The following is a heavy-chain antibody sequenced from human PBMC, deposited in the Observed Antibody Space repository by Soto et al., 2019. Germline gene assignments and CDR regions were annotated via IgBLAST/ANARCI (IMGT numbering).Heavy chain of an antibody. J-gene: IGHJ5*02. CDR3: ARDVGGEGSNYYESSGYYRPPSRWFDP. CDR1: GGSISSGGYY. CDR2: IYYSGST. Sequence: QVQLQESGPGLVKPSQTLSLTCTVSGGSISSGGYYWSWIRQHPGKGLEWIGYIYYSGSTYYKPSLQGRVNVSVDTSKNQFSLKLSSVTAADTAVYYCARDVGGEGSNYYESSGYYRPPSRWFDPWGQGTLVTVSS. V-gene: IGHV4-31*03. D-gene: IGHD3-22*01.